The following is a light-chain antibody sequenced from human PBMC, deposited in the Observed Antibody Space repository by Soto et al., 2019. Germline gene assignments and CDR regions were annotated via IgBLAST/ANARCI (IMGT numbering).Light chain of an antibody. CDR2: GAS. J-gene: IGKJ1*01. Sequence: PGAKATLSCRASQSVSGYLGWYQQKPGQAPRLLIYGASTRATGIPARFRGGGSGTAFTLTIRSLQPDDFATYYCQQYNSYAWTFGQGTKV. CDR1: QSVSGY. CDR3: QQYNSYAWT. V-gene: IGKV3-15*01.